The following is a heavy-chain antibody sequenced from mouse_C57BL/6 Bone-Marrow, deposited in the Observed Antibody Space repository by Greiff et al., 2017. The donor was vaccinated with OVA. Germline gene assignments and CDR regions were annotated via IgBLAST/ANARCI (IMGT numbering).Heavy chain of an antibody. CDR1: GFTFSDYG. Sequence: EVHLVESGGGFVKPGGSLKLSCAASGFTFSDYGMHWVRQAPEKGLEWVAYISSGSSTIYYADTVKGRFTISRDNAKNTLFLQMTSLRSEDTAMYYCARRFAYWGQGTLVTVSA. J-gene: IGHJ3*01. CDR3: ARRFAY. V-gene: IGHV5-17*01. CDR2: ISSGSSTI.